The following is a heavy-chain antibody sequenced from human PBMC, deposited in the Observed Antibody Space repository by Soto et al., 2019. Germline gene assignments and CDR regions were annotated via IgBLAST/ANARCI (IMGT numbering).Heavy chain of an antibody. V-gene: IGHV3-30-3*01. CDR1: GFTFSSYA. Sequence: GGSLRPSCAASGFTFSSYAMHWVRQAPGKGLEWVAVISYDGSNKYYADSVKGRFTISRDNSKNTLYLQMNSLRAEDTAVYYCARGPTSKPTNYYGSGSYSDWGQGTLVTVSS. CDR3: ARGPTSKPTNYYGSGSYSD. D-gene: IGHD3-10*01. CDR2: ISYDGSNK. J-gene: IGHJ4*02.